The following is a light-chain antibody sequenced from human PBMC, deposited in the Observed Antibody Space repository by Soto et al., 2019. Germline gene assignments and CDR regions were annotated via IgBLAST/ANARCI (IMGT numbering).Light chain of an antibody. Sequence: DIQMTQSPSTLSASVGDRVTITCRASQSISSWLAWYRQKPGKAPKLLISNASNLESGVPSRFSGSGSGTEFTLTISSLQPDDFATYYCQQYDTYSRTFGQGTKVEIK. CDR1: QSISSW. CDR2: NAS. CDR3: QQYDTYSRT. J-gene: IGKJ1*01. V-gene: IGKV1-5*03.